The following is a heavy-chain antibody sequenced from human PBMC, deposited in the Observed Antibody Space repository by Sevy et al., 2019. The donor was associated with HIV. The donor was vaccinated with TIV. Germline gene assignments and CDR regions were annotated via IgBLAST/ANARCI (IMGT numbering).Heavy chain of an antibody. CDR2: VSYDGSNK. Sequence: GGSLRLSCVDSGFTFHSHAMHWVRQAPGKGLEWVAAVSYDGSNKFYTDSVKGRFVISRDNSKNTLYLQINGLRVEDTAVYHCAGDRGAPPTAILYYFDFWGQGTLVTVSS. CDR3: AGDRGAPPTAILYYFDF. V-gene: IGHV3-30*09. CDR1: GFTFHSHA. J-gene: IGHJ4*02. D-gene: IGHD5-18*01.